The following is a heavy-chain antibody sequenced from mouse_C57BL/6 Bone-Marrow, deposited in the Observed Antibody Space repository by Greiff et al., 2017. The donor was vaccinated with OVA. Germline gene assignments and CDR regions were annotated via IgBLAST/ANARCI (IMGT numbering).Heavy chain of an antibody. CDR1: GYTFTDYE. CDR2: IDPEIGGT. J-gene: IGHJ2*01. V-gene: IGHV1-15*01. CDR3: TRSYSNYGDFDY. Sequence: VQLQQSGAELVRTGDSVTLSCKASGYTFTDYEMNWVKQTPVNGLEWIGAIDPEIGGTAYNQKFKGKAILTADKSSSTAYMELRSLTSEDSAVYYCTRSYSNYGDFDYWGQGTTLTVSS. D-gene: IGHD2-5*01.